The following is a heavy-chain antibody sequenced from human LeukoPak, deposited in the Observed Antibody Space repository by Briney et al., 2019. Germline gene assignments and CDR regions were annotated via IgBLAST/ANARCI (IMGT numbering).Heavy chain of an antibody. J-gene: IGHJ5*02. CDR1: GFTFSSYS. CDR2: IISISSYI. Sequence: GGSLRLSCAASGFTFSSYSMNWVRQAPGKGLEWVSSIISISSYINYADSVKGRFTISRDHAKNSLYLQLNSLRAEDTAVYYCALGYCSGGSCYSGSSWFDPWGQGTLVTVSS. D-gene: IGHD2-15*01. V-gene: IGHV3-21*01. CDR3: ALGYCSGGSCYSGSSWFDP.